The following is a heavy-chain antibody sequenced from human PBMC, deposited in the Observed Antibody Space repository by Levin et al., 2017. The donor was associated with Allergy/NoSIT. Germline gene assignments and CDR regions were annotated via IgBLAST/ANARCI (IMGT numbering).Heavy chain of an antibody. CDR2: IYSSGST. CDR3: ARGPDSSGYYWIFDI. D-gene: IGHD3-22*01. J-gene: IGHJ3*02. Sequence: SETLSLTCTVSGGSISSYYWSWIRQPAGKGLEWIGRIYSSGSTNYNPSLKSRVTMSVDTSKNQFSLKLSSVTAADTAVYYCARGPDSSGYYWIFDIWGQGTMVTVSS. V-gene: IGHV4-4*07. CDR1: GGSISSYY.